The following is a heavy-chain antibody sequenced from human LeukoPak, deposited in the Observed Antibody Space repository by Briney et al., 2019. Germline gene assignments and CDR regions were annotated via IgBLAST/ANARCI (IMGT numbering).Heavy chain of an antibody. J-gene: IGHJ4*02. V-gene: IGHV3-23*01. CDR3: ARGPGKASFDY. CDR1: GFTFSSYG. D-gene: IGHD3-10*01. CDR2: ITATSSST. Sequence: PGGSLRLSCAASGFTFSSYGMSWVRQAPGKGLEWVSAITATSSSTHDADSVQGRFTISRDNSKNTLYLQMNSLRPEDTAVYYCARGPGKASFDYWGQGTLVTVSS.